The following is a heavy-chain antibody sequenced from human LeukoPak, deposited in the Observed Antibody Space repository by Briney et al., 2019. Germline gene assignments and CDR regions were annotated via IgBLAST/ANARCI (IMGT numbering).Heavy chain of an antibody. J-gene: IGHJ4*02. CDR1: GYTFTGYY. V-gene: IGHV1-2*02. Sequence: ASVKVCCKASGYTFTGYYMHWGRQAPGQGLEWMGWINPNSGGTNYAQKFQGRVTMTRDTSISTAYMELSRLRSDDTAVYYCARDRHSGLYYYDSSTDYWGQGTLVTVSS. D-gene: IGHD3-22*01. CDR2: INPNSGGT. CDR3: ARDRHSGLYYYDSSTDY.